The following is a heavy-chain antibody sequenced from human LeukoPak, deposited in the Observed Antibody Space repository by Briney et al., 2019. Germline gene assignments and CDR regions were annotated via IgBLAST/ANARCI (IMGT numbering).Heavy chain of an antibody. CDR1: GGSISSYY. CDR3: ARAQLNLLVDFGMDV. CDR2: INYSGST. D-gene: IGHD1-1*01. J-gene: IGHJ6*02. V-gene: IGHV4-59*01. Sequence: SETLCLTCTVSGGSISSYYWTWIRQPPGKGLEWIGYINYSGSTNYNPSLKSRVTISVDTSKNQFSLKLSSVTAADTAVYYCARAQLNLLVDFGMDVWGQGTTVTVSS.